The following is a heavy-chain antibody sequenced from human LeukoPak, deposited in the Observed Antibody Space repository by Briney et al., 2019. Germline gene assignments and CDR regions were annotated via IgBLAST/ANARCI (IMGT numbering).Heavy chain of an antibody. CDR3: VKGEWFTLEYFQH. J-gene: IGHJ1*01. CDR2: ISWDGGST. Sequence: GGSLRLSCAASGFTFDDYTMHWVRQAPGKGLEWVSLISWDGGSTYYADSVKGRFTISRDNSKDSLYLQMNSLRTEDTALYYCVKGEWFTLEYFQHWGQGTLVTVSS. V-gene: IGHV3-43*01. D-gene: IGHD3-3*01. CDR1: GFTFDDYT.